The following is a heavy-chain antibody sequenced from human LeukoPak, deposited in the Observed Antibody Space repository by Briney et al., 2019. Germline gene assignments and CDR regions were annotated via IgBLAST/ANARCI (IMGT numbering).Heavy chain of an antibody. CDR2: IYYSGST. V-gene: IGHV4-39*01. Sequence: SETLSLTCTVSGGSISSSSYYWGWIRQPPGKGLEWIGSIYYSGSTYYNPSLKSRVTISVDTSKNQFSLKLSSVTAADTAVYYCERGYYYGSGSPDYWGQGTRVTVSS. CDR1: GGSISSSSYY. D-gene: IGHD3-10*01. CDR3: ERGYYYGSGSPDY. J-gene: IGHJ4*02.